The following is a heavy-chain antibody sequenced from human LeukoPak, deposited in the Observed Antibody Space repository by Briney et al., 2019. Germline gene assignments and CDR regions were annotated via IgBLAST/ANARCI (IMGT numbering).Heavy chain of an antibody. J-gene: IGHJ4*02. CDR3: PRGVYIAAAQYGY. V-gene: IGHV4-59*01. CDR2: NYYSGTT. CDR1: GGSFSSYY. D-gene: IGHD6-13*01. Sequence: SETLFLTCPVSGGSFSSYYWSWIRQPPGKGLEWIGYNYYSGTTNYTTSLQSRVTISVAPPKTKFSLNLSSVPAADTAVYYCPRGVYIAAAQYGYWGQGTLVTVSS.